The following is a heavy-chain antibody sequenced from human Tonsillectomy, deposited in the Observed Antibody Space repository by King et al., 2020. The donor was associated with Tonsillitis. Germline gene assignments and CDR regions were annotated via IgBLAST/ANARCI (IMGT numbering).Heavy chain of an antibody. CDR3: ARTSWDYFDF. D-gene: IGHD7-27*01. CDR1: GGSISSGGYS. CDR2: LYHSGST. V-gene: IGHV4-30-2*01. Sequence: QLQESGSGLVKPSQTLSLTCAVSGGSISSGGYSWSWIRQPPGKGLEWIGYLYHSGSTYYNPSLKSRVTISVDMSKNQFSLKLSSVTAADTAVYYCARTSWDYFDFWGQGTLVTVSS. J-gene: IGHJ4*02.